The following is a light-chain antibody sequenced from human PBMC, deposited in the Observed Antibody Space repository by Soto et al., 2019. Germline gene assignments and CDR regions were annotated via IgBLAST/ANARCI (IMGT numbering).Light chain of an antibody. Sequence: DIQMTQSPSSLSASVGDRVTITRRASQSVGTWVAWYQQKPGKAPKLLIYYASNLETGVSSRFSGSGSGTDFTFTISSLQPEDIATYFCQQYENLPRFIFGPGTKVDI. CDR2: YAS. V-gene: IGKV1-33*01. J-gene: IGKJ3*01. CDR1: QSVGTW. CDR3: QQYENLPRFI.